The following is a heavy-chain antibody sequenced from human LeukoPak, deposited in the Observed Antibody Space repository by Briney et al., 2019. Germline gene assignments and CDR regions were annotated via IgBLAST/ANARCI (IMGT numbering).Heavy chain of an antibody. CDR1: GFTFDDYA. CDR3: AKVLTTVTTRSYFDL. Sequence: PGGSLRLSCAASGFTFDDYAMHWVRQAPGKGLGWVSGISWNSGSIGYADSVKGRFTISRDNAKNSLYLQMNSLRAEDTALYYCAKVLTTVTTRSYFDLWGRGTLVTVSS. V-gene: IGHV3-9*01. CDR2: ISWNSGSI. J-gene: IGHJ2*01. D-gene: IGHD4-17*01.